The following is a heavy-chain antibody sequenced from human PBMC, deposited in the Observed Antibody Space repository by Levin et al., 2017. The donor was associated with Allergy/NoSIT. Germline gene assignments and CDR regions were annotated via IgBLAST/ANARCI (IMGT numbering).Heavy chain of an antibody. D-gene: IGHD6-13*01. CDR1: GFTVSSNY. CDR2: IYSGGST. V-gene: IGHV3-53*01. CDR3: ARDRGRIGAAGTGRRRGNYGMDV. Sequence: GGSLRLSCAASGFTVSSNYMSWVRQAPGKGLEWVSVIYSGGSTYYADSVKGRFTISRDNSKNTLYLQMNSLRAEDTAVYYCARDRGRIGAAGTGRRRGNYGMDVWGQGTTVTVSS. J-gene: IGHJ6*02.